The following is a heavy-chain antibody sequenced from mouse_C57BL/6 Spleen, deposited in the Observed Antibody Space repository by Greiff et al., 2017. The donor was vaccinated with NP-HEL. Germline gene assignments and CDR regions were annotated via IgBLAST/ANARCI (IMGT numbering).Heavy chain of an antibody. J-gene: IGHJ4*01. Sequence: EVQVVESGGGLVQPKGSLKLSCAASGFSFNTYAMNWVRQAPGKGLEWVARIRSKSNNYATYYADSVKDRFTISRDDSESMLYLQMNNLKTEDTAMYYCVRRSIYYGSSLYAMDYWGQGTSVTVSS. V-gene: IGHV10-1*01. D-gene: IGHD1-1*01. CDR1: GFSFNTYA. CDR2: IRSKSNNYAT. CDR3: VRRSIYYGSSLYAMDY.